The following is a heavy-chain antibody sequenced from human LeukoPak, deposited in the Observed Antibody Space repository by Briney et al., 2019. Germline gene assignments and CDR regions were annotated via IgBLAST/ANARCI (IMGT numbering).Heavy chain of an antibody. CDR2: IKQDGSER. D-gene: IGHD2-2*02. V-gene: IGHV3-7*01. J-gene: IGHJ3*02. CDR3: ARDPQYQLLYGAFDI. Sequence: GGSLRLSCAASGFTFSSYWMSWVRQAPGKGLEGVANIKQDGSERDYVDSVKGRFTISRDNAKNSLYLQMHSLRAEDTAVYYCARDPQYQLLYGAFDIWGQGTIVTVSS. CDR1: GFTFSSYW.